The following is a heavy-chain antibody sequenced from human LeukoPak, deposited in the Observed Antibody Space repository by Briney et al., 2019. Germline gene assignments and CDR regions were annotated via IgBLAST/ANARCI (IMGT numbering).Heavy chain of an antibody. CDR2: INHSGNT. J-gene: IGHJ6*03. V-gene: IGHV4-34*01. CDR3: ARRGYGSGSYGYYYYYMDV. D-gene: IGHD3-10*01. Sequence: SETLSLTCAVYGGSFSGYYWNWIRQPPGKGLEWIGGINHSGNTNYNPSLKSRVTISVDTSKNQFSLKLSSVTAADTAVYYCARRGYGSGSYGYYYYYMDVWGKGTTVTISS. CDR1: GGSFSGYY.